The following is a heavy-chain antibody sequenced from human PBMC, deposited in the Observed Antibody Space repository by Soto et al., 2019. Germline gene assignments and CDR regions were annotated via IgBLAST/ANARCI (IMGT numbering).Heavy chain of an antibody. CDR1: GFTFSSYA. CDR2: ISGSGGST. D-gene: IGHD6-19*01. V-gene: IGHV3-23*01. CDR3: AKDPRRVAVAVWESYLDY. J-gene: IGHJ4*02. Sequence: PGGSLRLSCAASGFTFSSYAMSWVRQAPGKGLEWVSAISGSGGSTYYADSVKGRFTISRDNSKNTLYLQMNSLRAEDTAVYYCAKDPRRVAVAVWESYLDYWGQGTLVTVSS.